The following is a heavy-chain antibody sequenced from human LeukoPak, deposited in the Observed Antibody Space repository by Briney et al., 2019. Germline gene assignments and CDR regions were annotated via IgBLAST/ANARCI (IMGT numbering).Heavy chain of an antibody. V-gene: IGHV3-23*01. CDR3: ARPLGGVVVNQLDY. Sequence: GGSLRLSCTASGFTLSSYEMSWIRQAPGKGLEWVSSIDYSGGSTHYADSVMGRFTISRDNSKNTLYLQLNSLRAEDTAVYYCARPLGGVVVNQLDYWGQGTLVTVSS. CDR2: IDYSGGST. J-gene: IGHJ4*02. D-gene: IGHD3-16*01. CDR1: GFTLSSYE.